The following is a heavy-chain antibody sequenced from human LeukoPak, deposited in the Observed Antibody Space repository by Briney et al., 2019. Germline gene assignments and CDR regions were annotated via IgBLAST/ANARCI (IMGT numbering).Heavy chain of an antibody. D-gene: IGHD6-13*01. J-gene: IGHJ6*03. V-gene: IGHV1-24*01. Sequence: ASVKVSCKVSGYTLTELSMHWVRQAPGKGLEWMGGFDPEDGETIYAQKFQGRVTMTEDTSTDTAYMELSSLRSEDTAVYYCATDTSSSWTWGYYYMDVWGKGTTVTVSS. CDR2: FDPEDGET. CDR3: ATDTSSSWTWGYYYMDV. CDR1: GYTLTELS.